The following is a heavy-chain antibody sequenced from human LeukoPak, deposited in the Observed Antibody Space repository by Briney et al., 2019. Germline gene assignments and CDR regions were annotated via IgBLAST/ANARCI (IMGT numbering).Heavy chain of an antibody. J-gene: IGHJ4*02. CDR3: ASTSSGYDYYFDY. Sequence: SETLSLTCTVSGGFISSSSYYWGWIRQPPGKGLEWIGSIYYSGSTYYNPSLKSRVTISVDTSKNQFSLKLSSVTAADTAVYYCASTSSGYDYYFDYWGQGTLVTVSS. V-gene: IGHV4-39*01. CDR2: IYYSGST. CDR1: GGFISSSSYY. D-gene: IGHD5-12*01.